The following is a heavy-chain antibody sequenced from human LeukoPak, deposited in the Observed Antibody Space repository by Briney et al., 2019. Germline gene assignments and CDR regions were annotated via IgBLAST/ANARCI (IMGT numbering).Heavy chain of an antibody. CDR1: GFAFSGYS. J-gene: IGHJ4*02. V-gene: IGHV3-48*01. CDR2: ISESSRTI. Sequence: GGSLRLSGAASGFAFSGYSMNWVRQAPGKGLEWVSFISESSRTIYYADSVKGRFTISRDNAKNSLYLQMNSLRAEDTAIYYCARDWRTGTTFDWGQGTLVTVSS. D-gene: IGHD1-1*01. CDR3: ARDWRTGTTFD.